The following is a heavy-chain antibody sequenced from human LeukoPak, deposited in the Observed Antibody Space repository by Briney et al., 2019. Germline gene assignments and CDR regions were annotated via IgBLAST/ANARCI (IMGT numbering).Heavy chain of an antibody. CDR2: ISSSSSDI. CDR3: ARESGYDIDFDY. CDR1: GFTFSNYS. Sequence: GGSLRLSCAASGFTFSNYSLNWVRQAPGKGLKWVSSISSSSSDIYYADSVKGRFTISRDNAKNSLYLQMNSLRAEDTAVYYCARESGYDIDFDYWGQGTLVTVSS. D-gene: IGHD5-12*01. V-gene: IGHV3-21*01. J-gene: IGHJ4*02.